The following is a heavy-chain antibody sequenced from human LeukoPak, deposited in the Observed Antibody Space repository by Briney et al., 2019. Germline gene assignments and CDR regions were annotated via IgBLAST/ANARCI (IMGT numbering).Heavy chain of an antibody. D-gene: IGHD2-15*01. CDR2: IIPILGIA. CDR1: GYTFTSHG. J-gene: IGHJ5*02. CDR3: ARGAFLIGYCSGGSCYDEVNWFDP. V-gene: IGHV1-69*04. Sequence: GASVKVSCKASGYTFTSHGISWVRQAPGQGLEWMGRIIPILGIANYAQKFQGRVTITADKSTSTAYMELSSLRSEDTAVYYCARGAFLIGYCSGGSCYDEVNWFDPWGQGTLVTVSS.